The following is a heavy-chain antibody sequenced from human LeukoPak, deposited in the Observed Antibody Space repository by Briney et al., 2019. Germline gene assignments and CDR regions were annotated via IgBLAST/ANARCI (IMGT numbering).Heavy chain of an antibody. D-gene: IGHD3-10*01. J-gene: IGHJ4*02. CDR2: IIPIFGTA. CDR1: GGTFSSYA. Sequence: GASVKVSCKASGGTFSSYAISWVRQAPGQGLEWIGGIIPIFGTANYAQKFQGRVTITADESTSTAYMELSSLRSEDTAVYYCARGERGGSGSYFPIDYWGQGTLVTVSS. CDR3: ARGERGGSGSYFPIDY. V-gene: IGHV1-69*13.